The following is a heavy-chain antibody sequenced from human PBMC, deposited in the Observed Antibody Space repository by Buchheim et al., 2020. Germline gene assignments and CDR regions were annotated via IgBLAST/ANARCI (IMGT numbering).Heavy chain of an antibody. CDR1: GGSFSGYF. CDR2: INHSGST. D-gene: IGHD3-9*01. Sequence: QVQLQQWGAGLLKPSETLSLTCAVYGGSFSGYFWSWIRQPPGKGLEWIGEINHSGSTNYNQSLKSRVTISVDTSKNQFSLKLSSVTAADTAMYYCAGLPYYDILTGYYKEGGFDYWGQGTL. V-gene: IGHV4-34*01. J-gene: IGHJ4*02. CDR3: AGLPYYDILTGYYKEGGFDY.